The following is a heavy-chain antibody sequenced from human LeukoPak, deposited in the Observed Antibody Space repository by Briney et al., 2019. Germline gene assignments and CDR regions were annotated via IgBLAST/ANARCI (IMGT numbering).Heavy chain of an antibody. V-gene: IGHV3-30-3*01. CDR1: GFTFSSYA. J-gene: IGHJ3*02. D-gene: IGHD4-17*01. CDR3: ARGDYGDYATDPGAFDI. CDR2: ISYDGSNK. Sequence: PGGSLRLSCAASGFTFSSYAMHWVRQAPGKGLEWVAVISYDGSNKYYADSVKGRFTISRDNSKNTLYLQMNSLRAEDTAVYYCARGDYGDYATDPGAFDIWGQGTMVTVSS.